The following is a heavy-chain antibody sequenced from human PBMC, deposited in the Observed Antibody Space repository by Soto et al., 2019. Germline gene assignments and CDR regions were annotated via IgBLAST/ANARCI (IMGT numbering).Heavy chain of an antibody. V-gene: IGHV3-23*01. D-gene: IGHD6-6*01. CDR3: AKVPTRTGPSIAAPFDY. J-gene: IGHJ4*02. CDR2: ISGSGGST. Sequence: PGGSLRLSCAASGFTFSSYAMSWVRQAPGKGLEWVSAISGSGGSTYYADSVKGRFTISRDNSKNTLYLQMNSLRAEDTAVYYCAKVPTRTGPSIAAPFDYWGQGTLVTVSS. CDR1: GFTFSSYA.